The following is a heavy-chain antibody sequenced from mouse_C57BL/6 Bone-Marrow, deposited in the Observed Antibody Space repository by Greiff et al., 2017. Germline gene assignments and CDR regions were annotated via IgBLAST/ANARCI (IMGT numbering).Heavy chain of an antibody. J-gene: IGHJ1*03. CDR2: IYPKSGNT. D-gene: IGHD1-1*01. CDR1: GYTFTSYG. Sequence: VQLQQSGAELARPGASVKLSCKASGYTFTSYGISWVKQRTGQGLEWIGEIYPKSGNTYYNEKFKGKATLTADKSSSTAYMGLRSLTSEDSAVYFCARALHGSSYVWYFDVWGTGTTVTVSS. CDR3: ARALHGSSYVWYFDV. V-gene: IGHV1-81*01.